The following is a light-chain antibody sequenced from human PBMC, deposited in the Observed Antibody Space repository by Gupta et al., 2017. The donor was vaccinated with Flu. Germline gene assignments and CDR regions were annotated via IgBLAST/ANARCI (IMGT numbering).Light chain of an antibody. J-gene: IGLJ2*01. Sequence: TLSCTGTSSDIGDYKSVSSYQQHPGKAPTLLICEVSNPPSGVSNRFSGSKSGNTASLTISGLQAADDADYSCSSYTNTSAPVVFGGGTKLTVL. CDR2: EVS. CDR3: SSYTNTSAPVV. CDR1: SSDIGDYKS. V-gene: IGLV2-14*01.